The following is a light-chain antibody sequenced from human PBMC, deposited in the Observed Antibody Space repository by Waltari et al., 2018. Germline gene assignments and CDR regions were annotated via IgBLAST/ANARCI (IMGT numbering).Light chain of an antibody. Sequence: QSVLTQPASVSGSPGQSITISCTGTRGDVGGYDYVSWYHQQPGKAPKLMIYDVKNRPSGGLNRFSGSKSGETASLTISGLQAEDEADYYCSSYAVTATLLFGGGTTLTVL. J-gene: IGLJ2*01. CDR2: DVK. CDR1: RGDVGGYDY. CDR3: SSYAVTATLL. V-gene: IGLV2-14*03.